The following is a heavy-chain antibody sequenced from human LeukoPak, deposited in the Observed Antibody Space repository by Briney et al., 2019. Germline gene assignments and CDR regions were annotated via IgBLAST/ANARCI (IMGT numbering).Heavy chain of an antibody. CDR2: ISAYNGNT. Sequence: ASVKVSCKASGYTFTSYGISWVRQAPGQGLEWMGWISAYNGNTNYAQKLQGRVTMTTDTSTSTAYMELRSLRSDDTAVYYCARRRVSGYGGRYYYYGMDVWGQGTTVTVSS. J-gene: IGHJ6*02. CDR3: ARRRVSGYGGRYYYYGMDV. V-gene: IGHV1-18*01. CDR1: GYTFTSYG. D-gene: IGHD5-12*01.